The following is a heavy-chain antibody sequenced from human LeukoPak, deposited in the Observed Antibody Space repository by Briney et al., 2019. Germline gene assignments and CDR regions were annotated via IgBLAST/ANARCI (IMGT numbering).Heavy chain of an antibody. CDR1: GFTFSRYN. CDR3: ARGTIAAAGYYYFDY. Sequence: GGSLRLSCATSGFTFSRYNMHWVRQAPGKGLEWVANIKQDGSEKYYVDSVKGRFTISRDNAKNSLYLQMNSLRAEDTAVYYCARGTIAAAGYYYFDYWGQGTQVTVSS. D-gene: IGHD6-13*01. CDR2: IKQDGSEK. J-gene: IGHJ4*02. V-gene: IGHV3-7*04.